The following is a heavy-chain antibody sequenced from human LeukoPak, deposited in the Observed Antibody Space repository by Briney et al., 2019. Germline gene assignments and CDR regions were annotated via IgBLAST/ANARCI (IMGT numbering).Heavy chain of an antibody. D-gene: IGHD2-8*02. CDR2: IYYSGAT. CDR3: ARHIWQSTARPWFDP. V-gene: IGHV4-39*01. CDR1: GGSISSGFYY. Sequence: SETLSLTCTVSGGSISSGFYYWGWIRQTPGKGLEWIGTIYYSGATYYNPSLKSRVTISVDTSKNQFSLKVSSVIAADTALYYCARHIWQSTARPWFDPWGQGTLVIVSS. J-gene: IGHJ5*02.